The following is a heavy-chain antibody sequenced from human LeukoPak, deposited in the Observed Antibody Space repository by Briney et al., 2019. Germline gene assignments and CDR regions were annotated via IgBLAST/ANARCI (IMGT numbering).Heavy chain of an antibody. CDR2: IKQDGSEK. J-gene: IGHJ4*02. Sequence: GGSLRLSCAASGFTFSSYWMSWVRQAPGKGLEWVANIKQDGSEKYYVDSVKGRFTMSRDNAKNSLYLQMNSLRAEDTAVYYCARVRGYDCFDYWSQGTLVTVSS. CDR3: ARVRGYDCFDY. CDR1: GFTFSSYW. V-gene: IGHV3-7*01. D-gene: IGHD6-25*01.